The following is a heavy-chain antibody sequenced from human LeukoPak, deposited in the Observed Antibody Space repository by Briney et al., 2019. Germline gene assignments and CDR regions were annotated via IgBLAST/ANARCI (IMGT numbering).Heavy chain of an antibody. D-gene: IGHD3-10*01. CDR1: GFTFSSYA. CDR2: ISYDGSNK. CDR3: ARGFLYYYYYMDV. V-gene: IGHV3-30*01. J-gene: IGHJ6*03. Sequence: GGSLRLSCAASGFTFSSYAMHWVRQAPGKGLEWVAVISYDGSNKYYADSVKGRFTISRDNSKNTLYLQMNSLRAEDTAVYYCARGFLYYYYYMDVWGKGTTVTVSS.